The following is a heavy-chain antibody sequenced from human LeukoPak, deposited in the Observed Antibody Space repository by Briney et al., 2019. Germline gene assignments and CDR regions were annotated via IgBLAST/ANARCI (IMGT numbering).Heavy chain of an antibody. J-gene: IGHJ5*02. V-gene: IGHV1-69*04. CDR1: GGTFSSYA. CDR3: ASQANYGSGPLDGFDP. D-gene: IGHD3-10*01. Sequence: SVKVSCKASGGTFSSYAISWVRQAPGQGLGWMGRIIPILGIANYAQKFQGRVTITADKSTSTAYMELSSLRSEDTAVYYCASQANYGSGPLDGFDPWGQGTLVTVSS. CDR2: IIPILGIA.